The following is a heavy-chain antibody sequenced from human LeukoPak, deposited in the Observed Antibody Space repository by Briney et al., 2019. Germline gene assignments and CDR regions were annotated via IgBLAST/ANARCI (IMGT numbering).Heavy chain of an antibody. Sequence: GGSLRLSCAASGFPFNTYAMSWVRQAPGKGLEWVSIIRPTGSNTYYASSVKGRFTISRDDSKTTLYLQMSSLRAVDTAIYYCAKLAFYETSAPLRDLSFWGQGTLVTVSS. D-gene: IGHD1-14*01. V-gene: IGHV3-23*01. CDR2: IRPTGSNT. CDR1: GFPFNTYA. J-gene: IGHJ4*02. CDR3: AKLAFYETSAPLRDLSF.